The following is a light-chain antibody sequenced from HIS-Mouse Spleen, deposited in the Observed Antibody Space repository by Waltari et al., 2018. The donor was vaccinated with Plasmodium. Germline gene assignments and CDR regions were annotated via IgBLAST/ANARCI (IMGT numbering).Light chain of an antibody. CDR2: GAS. V-gene: IGKV3-20*01. J-gene: IGKJ2*01. Sequence: EIVLTQSPGTLSLSPGERATLSCRASQSVSSSYLACYPQKPGQAPRLLIYGASSRATGIPDGFSGSGSGTDFTLTISRLEPEDFAVYYCQQYGSSPYTFGQGTKLEIK. CDR1: QSVSSSY. CDR3: QQYGSSPYT.